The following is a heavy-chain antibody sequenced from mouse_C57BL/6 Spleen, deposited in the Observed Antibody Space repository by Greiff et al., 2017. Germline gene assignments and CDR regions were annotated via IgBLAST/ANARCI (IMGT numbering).Heavy chain of an antibody. CDR3: ARGWDEDYAMDY. V-gene: IGHV3-6*01. J-gene: IGHJ4*01. CDR1: GYSITSGYY. CDR2: ISYDGSN. Sequence: VQLKQSGPGLVKPSQSLSLTCSVTGYSITSGYYWNWIRQFPGNKLEWMGYISYDGSNNYNPSLKNRISITRDTSKNQFFLKLNSVTTEDTATYYCARGWDEDYAMDYWGQGTSVTVSS. D-gene: IGHD4-1*01.